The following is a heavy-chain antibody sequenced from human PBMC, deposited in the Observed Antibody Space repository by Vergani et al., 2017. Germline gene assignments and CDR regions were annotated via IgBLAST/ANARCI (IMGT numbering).Heavy chain of an antibody. D-gene: IGHD5-18*01. J-gene: IGHJ4*02. CDR2: ISSSSSYI. CDR3: AREGRYSYGYDY. Sequence: EVQLVESGGGLVKPGGSLRLSCAASGFTFSSYSMNWVRQAPGKGLEWVSSISSSSSYIYYADSVKGRFTIPRDNAKNSLYLQMNSLRAEDTAVYYCAREGRYSYGYDYWGQGTLVTVSS. V-gene: IGHV3-21*01. CDR1: GFTFSSYS.